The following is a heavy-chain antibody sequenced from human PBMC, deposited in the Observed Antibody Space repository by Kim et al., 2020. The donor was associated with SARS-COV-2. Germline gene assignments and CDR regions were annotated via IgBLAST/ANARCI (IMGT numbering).Heavy chain of an antibody. V-gene: IGHV1-24*01. CDR1: GYTLTELS. J-gene: IGHJ5*02. CDR2: FDPDGET. Sequence: ASVKVSCKVSGYTLTELSMHWVRQTPGKGLEWMGGFDPDGETIYAQKFQGRDTMTEDTSTDTAYMELSSLRSEDTALYFCATAAAAGMISWFDPWGQGTLVTVAS. D-gene: IGHD6-13*01. CDR3: ATAAAAGMISWFDP.